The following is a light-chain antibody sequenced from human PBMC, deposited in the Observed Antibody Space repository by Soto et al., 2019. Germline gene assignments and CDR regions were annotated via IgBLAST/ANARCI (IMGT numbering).Light chain of an antibody. CDR1: QSITSSF. CDR3: QQYENSPIT. V-gene: IGKV3-20*01. J-gene: IGKJ5*01. CDR2: GAS. Sequence: ELVLTQSPGILSLSPWERASLSCGASQSITSSFLAWYQQKPGQAPRLLIYGASSRATGIPDRFSGTGSETDFTLTINRLEPEDFAVYYCQQYENSPITFGQGTRLEIK.